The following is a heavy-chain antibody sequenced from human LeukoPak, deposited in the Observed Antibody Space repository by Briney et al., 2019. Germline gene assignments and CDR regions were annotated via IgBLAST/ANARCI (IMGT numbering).Heavy chain of an antibody. CDR3: ARDTLQPGLIDS. D-gene: IGHD2-15*01. J-gene: IGHJ4*02. CDR2: INDDSSDI. Sequence: PEGSLRLSCAASGFTFSLYAMNWVRQAPGKGLEWVSYINDDSSDIHYAGSVRGRFTISRDDARKTLYLQLSSLRVEDTAVYYCARDTLQPGLIDSWGQGTLVTVSS. CDR1: GFTFSLYA. V-gene: IGHV3-21*05.